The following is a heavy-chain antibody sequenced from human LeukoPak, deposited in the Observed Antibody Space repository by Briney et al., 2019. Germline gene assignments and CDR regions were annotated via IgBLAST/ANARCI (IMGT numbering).Heavy chain of an antibody. CDR2: IIPIFGTA. CDR3: ARESFLQLWLDAFDI. D-gene: IGHD5-18*01. J-gene: IGHJ3*02. V-gene: IGHV1-69*05. Sequence: SVKVSCKASGGTFSSYAISWVRQAPGQGLEWMGGIIPIFGTANYAQKFQGRVTITTDESTSTAYMELSSLRSEDTAVYYCARESFLQLWLDAFDIWGQGTMVTVSS. CDR1: GGTFSSYA.